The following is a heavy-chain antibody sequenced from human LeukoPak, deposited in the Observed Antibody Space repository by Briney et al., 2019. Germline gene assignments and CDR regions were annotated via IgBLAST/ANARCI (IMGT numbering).Heavy chain of an antibody. D-gene: IGHD2-15*01. Sequence: PGGSLRLSCAASGFTFSSYAMSWVRQAPGKGLEWVSAISGSGGSTYYADSVKGRFTISRDNSKNTLYLQMNGLRAEDTAVYYCAKDLIVVVVAATHGFDYWGQGTLVTVSS. V-gene: IGHV3-23*01. CDR2: ISGSGGST. CDR1: GFTFSSYA. CDR3: AKDLIVVVVAATHGFDY. J-gene: IGHJ4*02.